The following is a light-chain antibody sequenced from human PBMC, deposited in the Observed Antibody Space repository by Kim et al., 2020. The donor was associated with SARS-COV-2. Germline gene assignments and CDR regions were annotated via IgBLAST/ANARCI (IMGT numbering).Light chain of an antibody. CDR1: QSVSSH. CDR3: QQYNMWPPIT. J-gene: IGKJ5*01. Sequence: PGEGATPSGRASQSVSSHLAWYQQRPGQAPRLLIFDASTRATGVPARFTGSGSGTEFTLTISRLQSEDAAIYYCQQYNMWPPITFGQGTRLEIK. V-gene: IGKV3-15*01. CDR2: DAS.